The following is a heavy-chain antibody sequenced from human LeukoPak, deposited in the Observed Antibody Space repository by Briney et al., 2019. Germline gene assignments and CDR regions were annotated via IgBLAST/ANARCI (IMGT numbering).Heavy chain of an antibody. V-gene: IGHV3-30*18. J-gene: IGHJ4*02. Sequence: GGSLRLSCAASGFTFRSYGMHWVRQAPGKGLEWVALISYDGIKKYYADSVKGRFTISRDNSKNTLYLQMNSLTAEDTAVYYCAKDPSLDCSGTTCYVDYWGQGTLVTVSS. D-gene: IGHD2-2*01. CDR3: AKDPSLDCSGTTCYVDY. CDR2: ISYDGIKK. CDR1: GFTFRSYG.